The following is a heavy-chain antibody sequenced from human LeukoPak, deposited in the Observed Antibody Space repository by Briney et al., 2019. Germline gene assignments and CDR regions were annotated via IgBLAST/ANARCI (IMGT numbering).Heavy chain of an antibody. CDR3: ARDRAWNYFDY. V-gene: IGHV3-30*03. D-gene: IGHD3-3*01. Sequence: GGSLRLSCAPSGFTFSRHGMHWVRQVPGKGLEWVAIISNDGSRKYYAHSVEGRFTISRDNSKNTLYLQMDSLRAEDTAVYYCARDRAWNYFDYWGQGTLVTVSS. CDR1: GFTFSRHG. CDR2: ISNDGSRK. J-gene: IGHJ4*02.